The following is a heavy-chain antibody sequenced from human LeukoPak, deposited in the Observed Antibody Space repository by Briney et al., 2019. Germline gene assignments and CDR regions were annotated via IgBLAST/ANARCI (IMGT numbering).Heavy chain of an antibody. CDR2: ISYDGSNK. J-gene: IGHJ4*02. V-gene: IGHV3-30*18. CDR3: AKGSGYSSGWYFDY. Sequence: GGSLRLSCAASGSTFSSYGMHWVRQAPGKGLEWVAVISYDGSNKYYADSVKGRFTISRDNSKNMLYLQMNSLRAEDTAVYYCAKGSGYSSGWYFDYWGQGTLVTVSS. D-gene: IGHD6-19*01. CDR1: GSTFSSYG.